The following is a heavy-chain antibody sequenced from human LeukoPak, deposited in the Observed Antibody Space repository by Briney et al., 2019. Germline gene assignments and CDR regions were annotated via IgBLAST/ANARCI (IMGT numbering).Heavy chain of an antibody. Sequence: ASVKVSCKASGYTFTSYAINWVRQATGQGLEWMGWMNPNSGNTGYAQKFQGRVTMTRNTSISTAYMELSSLRSEDTAVYYCARSMVRGAPNWFDPWGQGTLVTVSS. CDR3: ARSMVRGAPNWFDP. V-gene: IGHV1-8*01. D-gene: IGHD3-10*01. CDR2: MNPNSGNT. CDR1: GYTFTSYA. J-gene: IGHJ5*02.